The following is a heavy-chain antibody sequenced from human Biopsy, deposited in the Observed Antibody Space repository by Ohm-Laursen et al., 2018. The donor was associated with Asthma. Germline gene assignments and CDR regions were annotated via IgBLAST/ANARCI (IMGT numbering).Heavy chain of an antibody. D-gene: IGHD3-3*01. CDR1: VLTFSSYG. CDR2: ISNDGANK. CDR3: ARQVKSTVFGVSYKKFDF. J-gene: IGHJ4*02. Sequence: SLRLSCTASVLTFSSYGMVWVRLAPGKGLEWVVLISNDGANKFYADSVQGRFTISRDNSKNTLYLQMHSLKIEDTAVYFCARQVKSTVFGVSYKKFDFWGQGTLVAVSS. V-gene: IGHV3-30*03.